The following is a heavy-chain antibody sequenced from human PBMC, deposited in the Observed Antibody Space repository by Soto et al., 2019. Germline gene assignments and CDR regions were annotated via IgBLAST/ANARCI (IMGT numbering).Heavy chain of an antibody. D-gene: IGHD5-18*01. V-gene: IGHV4-30-4*01. CDR1: GGSISSGDYY. Sequence: QVQLQESGPGLVKPSQTLSLTCTVSGGSISSGDYYWSWIRQPPGKGLEWIGYIYYSGSTYYNPSLKSRVTISVDTSKNQFSLKLSSVTDADTAVYYCARDSTAMAREYYYYYGMDVWGQGTTVTVSS. J-gene: IGHJ6*02. CDR3: ARDSTAMAREYYYYYGMDV. CDR2: IYYSGST.